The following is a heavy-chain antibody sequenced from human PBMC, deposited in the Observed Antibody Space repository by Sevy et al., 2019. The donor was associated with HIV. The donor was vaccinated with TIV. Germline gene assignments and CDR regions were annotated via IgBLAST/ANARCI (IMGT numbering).Heavy chain of an antibody. J-gene: IGHJ6*02. CDR1: GDSISNYY. V-gene: IGHV4-59*01. D-gene: IGHD3-16*02. Sequence: SESLSLTCTVSGDSISNYYWSWIRQPPGKGLEWIGYIYYRRSTNYNPSLKSRVTISVDKSKNQFSLNLSSVTAADTAVYYCARALQNYYYGMDVWGQGTTVTVSS. CDR3: ARALQNYYYGMDV. CDR2: IYYRRST.